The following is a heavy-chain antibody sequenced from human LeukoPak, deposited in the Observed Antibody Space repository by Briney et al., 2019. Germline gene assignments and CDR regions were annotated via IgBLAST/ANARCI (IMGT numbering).Heavy chain of an antibody. V-gene: IGHV3-48*03. CDR2: ISSSGSSI. CDR1: GFTFNNYD. J-gene: IGHJ4*02. Sequence: GSLRLSCAASGFTFNNYDMNWVRQAPGKGLEWVSYISSSGSSIYYADSVRGRFTISRDNAKNSLYLQVNSLRAEDTAVYYCARDVLQRHWGQGTLVTVSS. CDR3: ARDVLQRH. D-gene: IGHD2/OR15-2a*01.